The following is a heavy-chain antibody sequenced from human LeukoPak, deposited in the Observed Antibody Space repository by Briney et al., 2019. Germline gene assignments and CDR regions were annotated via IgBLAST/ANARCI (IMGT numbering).Heavy chain of an antibody. CDR3: AKDLYYDLLMGTFDH. D-gene: IGHD3-9*01. Sequence: GGPLRLSCAASGFTFSSHAMTWVRQAPGKGLEWVSTIGGAAGSRNFADSVRSRFTISRDNSNNTLFLHMTNLRAEDTAVYYCAKDLYYDLLMGTFDHWGQGTLVTVSS. CDR2: IGGAAGSR. CDR1: GFTFSSHA. J-gene: IGHJ4*02. V-gene: IGHV3-23*01.